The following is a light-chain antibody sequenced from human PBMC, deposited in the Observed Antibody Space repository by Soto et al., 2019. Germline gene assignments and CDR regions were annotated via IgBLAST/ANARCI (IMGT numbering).Light chain of an antibody. J-gene: IGKJ5*01. CDR1: ESVRSG. V-gene: IGKV3-15*01. Sequence: EVVMTQSPATLSVPPGDRATLSCRASESVRSGLAWYQQKPGQAPRLLIYGGSIRAADVPDRFSGSGSGTEFTLTISTLQSEDFAVYYCQQHNDWPTITFGQGTRLEAK. CDR2: GGS. CDR3: QQHNDWPTIT.